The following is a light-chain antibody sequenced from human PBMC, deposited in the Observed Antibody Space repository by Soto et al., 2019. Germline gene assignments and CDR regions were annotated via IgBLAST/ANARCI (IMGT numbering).Light chain of an antibody. V-gene: IGLV3-25*03. CDR2: KDT. Sequence: SYELTQPTSVSVSPGQTARITCSGDALPKQYAYWYQQKPGQAPVVVIYKDTERPSGIPERFSGSSSGTTVTLTISGVQAEDEADYYCQSADSSGTHYVFGTGTKLTV. CDR3: QSADSSGTHYV. J-gene: IGLJ1*01. CDR1: ALPKQY.